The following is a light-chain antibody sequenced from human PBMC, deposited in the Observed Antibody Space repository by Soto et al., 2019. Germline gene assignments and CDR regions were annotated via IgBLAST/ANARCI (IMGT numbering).Light chain of an antibody. CDR1: QDISNY. CDR3: QQYTDWPKT. J-gene: IGKJ1*01. CDR2: GAS. V-gene: IGKV1-27*01. Sequence: DIQITQSPSSLSASVGDRVTITCRTSQDISNYLAWYQQKAGKVPKIVIYGASTLQSGVPSRFSGGGSVTDFTLTISSLQPEDVAVYYCQQYTDWPKTLGQGTKVDIK.